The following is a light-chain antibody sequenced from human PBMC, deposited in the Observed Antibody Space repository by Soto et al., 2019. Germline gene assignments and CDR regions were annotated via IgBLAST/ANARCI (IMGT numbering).Light chain of an antibody. J-gene: IGKJ1*01. CDR2: GAS. V-gene: IGKV3-15*01. CDR3: QHYNNWPRT. Sequence: EIVMTQSPGTLSVSPGERATLSCRASQSVSSNLAWYQQKPGQAPRLLIYGASTRATGIPARFSGSRSGTEFTLTFSSLQSEDVAVYYCQHYNNWPRTFGQGTKVEIK. CDR1: QSVSSN.